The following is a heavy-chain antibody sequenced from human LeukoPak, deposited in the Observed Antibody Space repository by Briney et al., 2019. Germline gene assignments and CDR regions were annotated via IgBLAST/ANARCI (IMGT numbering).Heavy chain of an antibody. CDR2: IIPILGIA. V-gene: IGHV1-69*04. CDR3: ARNPPYNWNYYYYYGMDV. D-gene: IGHD1-20*01. J-gene: IGHJ6*02. CDR1: GGTFSSYA. Sequence: SVKVSCKASGGTFSSYAISWVRQAPGQGLEWMGRIIPILGIANYAQKFQGRVTITADKSTSTAYMELSSLRSEDTAVYYCARNPPYNWNYYYYYGMDVWGQGTTVTVSS.